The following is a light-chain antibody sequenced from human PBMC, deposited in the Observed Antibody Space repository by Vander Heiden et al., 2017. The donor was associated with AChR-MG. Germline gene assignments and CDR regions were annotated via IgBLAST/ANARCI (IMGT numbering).Light chain of an antibody. J-gene: IGKJ1*01. Sequence: EIVLTQSPGTLSLSPGESATLSCRASQSVSSTYLAWYQQKPGQAPRLLLYAGSIRATGIPDRFSGSRSGTDFTLTISRLEPEDSAVYYCQQYGSSLTWTFGQGTKVEIK. CDR3: QQYGSSLTWT. CDR1: QSVSSTY. V-gene: IGKV3-20*01. CDR2: AGS.